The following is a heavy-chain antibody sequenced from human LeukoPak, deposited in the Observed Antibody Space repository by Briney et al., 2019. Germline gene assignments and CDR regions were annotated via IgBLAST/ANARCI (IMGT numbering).Heavy chain of an antibody. Sequence: PGGSLRLSCAASGFTFSSYSMNWVRQAPGKGLEWVSSISSSSSYIYYADSVKGRFTISRDNAKNSLYLQMNSLRAEDTAVYYCARDGGSYCSGGSCYSANEVGFDYWGQGTLVTVSS. CDR3: ARDGGSYCSGGSCYSANEVGFDY. V-gene: IGHV3-21*01. CDR1: GFTFSSYS. D-gene: IGHD2-15*01. J-gene: IGHJ4*02. CDR2: ISSSSSYI.